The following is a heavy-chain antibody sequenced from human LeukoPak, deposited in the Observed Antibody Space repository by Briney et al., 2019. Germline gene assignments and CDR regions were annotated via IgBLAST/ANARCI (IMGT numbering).Heavy chain of an antibody. CDR2: ISSSSRYL. J-gene: IGHJ6*04. Sequence: GGSLRLSCAAPGFTFSSYSMNWVRQAPGKGLEWVSSISSSSRYLYYADSVKGRFTISRDNAKNSLYLQMNSLRAEDTAVYYCARDFLNDYGDSPHYYYYGMDVWGKGTTVTVSS. CDR3: ARDFLNDYGDSPHYYYYGMDV. V-gene: IGHV3-21*01. CDR1: GFTFSSYS. D-gene: IGHD4-17*01.